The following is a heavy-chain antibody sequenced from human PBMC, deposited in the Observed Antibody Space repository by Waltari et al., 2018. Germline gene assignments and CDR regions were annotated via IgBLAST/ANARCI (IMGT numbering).Heavy chain of an antibody. V-gene: IGHV3-30*02. D-gene: IGHD3-16*02. Sequence: QVQLVESGGGVVLPGGALRLSCKASGVIFSRQDMNWVRQAPGMGMGWVSLMRVDGGQKFYADTVKGRLTVSRDNSRDTLYLHMESLRSGDTATYFCATQASISSPSFWGRGTLVTVSS. J-gene: IGHJ4*02. CDR2: MRVDGGQK. CDR1: GVIFSRQD. CDR3: ATQASISSPSF.